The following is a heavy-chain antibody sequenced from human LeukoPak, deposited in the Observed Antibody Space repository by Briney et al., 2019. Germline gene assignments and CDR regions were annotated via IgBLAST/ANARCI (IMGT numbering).Heavy chain of an antibody. CDR2: ISSSSSTI. D-gene: IGHD4-17*01. CDR1: GFTFSSYS. Sequence: GGSLRLSCAASGFTFSSYSMNWVRQAPGKGLEWVSYISSSSSTIYYADSVKGRFTISRDNAKNSLYLQMNSLRAEDTAVYYCARDRNYGDYEFDYWGQGTLVTVSS. J-gene: IGHJ4*02. V-gene: IGHV3-48*01. CDR3: ARDRNYGDYEFDY.